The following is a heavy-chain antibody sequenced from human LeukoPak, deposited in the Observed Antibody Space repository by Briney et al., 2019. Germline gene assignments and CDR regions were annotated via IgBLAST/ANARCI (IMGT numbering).Heavy chain of an antibody. D-gene: IGHD2-2*01. CDR2: ISAYNGNT. Sequence: ASVKVSCKASGYTFTSYGISWVRQAPGQGLERMGWISAYNGNTNYAQKFQGRVTITTDESTSTAYMELSSLRSEDTAVYYCARSILGYCSSTSCRAPGAFDIWGQGTMVTVSS. CDR1: GYTFTSYG. J-gene: IGHJ3*02. CDR3: ARSILGYCSSTSCRAPGAFDI. V-gene: IGHV1-18*01.